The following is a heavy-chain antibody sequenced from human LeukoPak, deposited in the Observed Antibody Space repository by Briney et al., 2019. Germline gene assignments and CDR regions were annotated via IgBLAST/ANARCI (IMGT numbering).Heavy chain of an antibody. CDR2: IYYSGST. J-gene: IGHJ4*02. D-gene: IGHD3-10*01. CDR1: GGSISSYY. V-gene: IGHV4-59*08. Sequence: SETLSLTCTVSGGSISSYYWSWIRQPPGKGLEWIGYIYYSGSTNYNPSLKSRVTISVDTSKNQFSLKLSSVTAADTAVYCCARHADIYGSGSSIDYWGQGTLVTVSS. CDR3: ARHADIYGSGSSIDY.